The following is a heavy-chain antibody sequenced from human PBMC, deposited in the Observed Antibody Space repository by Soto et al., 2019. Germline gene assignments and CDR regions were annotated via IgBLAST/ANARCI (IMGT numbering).Heavy chain of an antibody. Sequence: TSETLSLTCTVSGGSISSSSYYWGWIRQPPGKGLEWIGSIYYSGSTYYNPSLKSRVTISVDTSKNQFSLKLSSVTAADTAVYYCARLPTYDFWSGYPYFDYWGQGTLVTVSS. D-gene: IGHD3-3*01. CDR1: GGSISSSSYY. CDR3: ARLPTYDFWSGYPYFDY. J-gene: IGHJ4*02. CDR2: IYYSGST. V-gene: IGHV4-39*01.